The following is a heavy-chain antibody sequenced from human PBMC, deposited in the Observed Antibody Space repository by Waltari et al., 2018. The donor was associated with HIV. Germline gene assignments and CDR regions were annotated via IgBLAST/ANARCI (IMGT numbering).Heavy chain of an antibody. CDR2: ISSSGSTI. CDR3: ARDVSPELYYYYGMDV. V-gene: IGHV3-11*01. CDR1: GFTFNYSY. D-gene: IGHD1-7*01. J-gene: IGHJ6*02. Sequence: QVQLVESGGGLVKPGGSLRLSCAASGFTFNYSYMLWIRQAPGKGLEWVSYISSSGSTIYYADSVKGRFTISRDNAKNSLYLQMNSLRAEDTAVYYCARDVSPELYYYYGMDVWGQGTTVTVSS.